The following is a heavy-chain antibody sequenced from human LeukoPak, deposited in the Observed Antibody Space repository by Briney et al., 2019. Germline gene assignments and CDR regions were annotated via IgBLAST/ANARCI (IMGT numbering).Heavy chain of an antibody. CDR2: ISSSGSTI. CDR1: GFTFSSYE. J-gene: IGHJ6*04. CDR3: AELGITMIGGV. Sequence: PGGSLRLSCAASGFTFSSYEMNWVRQAPGKGLEWVSYISSSGSTIYYADSVKGRFIISRDNAKNSLYLQMNSLRAEDTAVYYCAELGITMIGGVWGKGTTVTIPS. V-gene: IGHV3-48*03. D-gene: IGHD3-10*02.